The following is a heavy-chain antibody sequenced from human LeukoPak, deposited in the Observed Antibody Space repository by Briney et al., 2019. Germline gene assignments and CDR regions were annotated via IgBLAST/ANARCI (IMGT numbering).Heavy chain of an antibody. D-gene: IGHD2-15*01. Sequence: GGSLRLPCAASGFTFDDYVMHWVRQAPGKGLEWVSLISGDGGSTYYADSVKGRFTISRDNSKNSLYLQMNSLRTEDTALYYCVKVWQPGISYAFDIWGQGTMVTVSS. V-gene: IGHV3-43*02. CDR1: GFTFDDYV. CDR3: VKVWQPGISYAFDI. CDR2: ISGDGGST. J-gene: IGHJ3*02.